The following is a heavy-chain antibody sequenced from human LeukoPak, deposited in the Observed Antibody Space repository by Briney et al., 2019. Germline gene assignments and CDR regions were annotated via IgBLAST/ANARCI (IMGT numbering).Heavy chain of an antibody. D-gene: IGHD2-21*01. Sequence: GGSLRLSCTASGFSFSNYWMHWVRQTPGKGLGWVSRIKRDGTTTSYADSVKSRFTISRDNAKNTVCLQMNSLRAEDTAVYYCARDSYCGGDCLVSGHTQLGFDYWGQGTLVTVSS. CDR1: GFSFSNYW. V-gene: IGHV3-74*01. J-gene: IGHJ4*02. CDR3: ARDSYCGGDCLVSGHTQLGFDY. CDR2: IKRDGTTT.